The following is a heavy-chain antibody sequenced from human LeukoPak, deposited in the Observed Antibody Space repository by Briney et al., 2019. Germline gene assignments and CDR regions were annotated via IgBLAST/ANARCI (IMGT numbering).Heavy chain of an antibody. V-gene: IGHV4-59*01. D-gene: IGHD5-18*01. CDR2: IYYSGST. Sequence: SETLSLTSTVSGGSISSYYWSWIRQPPGKGLEWIGYIYYSGSTNYNPSLKSRVTISVDTSKNQFSLKLSSVTAADTAVYYCARVSRGYSYGYDYWGQGTLVTVSS. J-gene: IGHJ4*02. CDR3: ARVSRGYSYGYDY. CDR1: GGSISSYY.